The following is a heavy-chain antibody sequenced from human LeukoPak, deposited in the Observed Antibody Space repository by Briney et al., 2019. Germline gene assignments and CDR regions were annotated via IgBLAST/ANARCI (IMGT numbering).Heavy chain of an antibody. CDR1: GFTFSDYY. V-gene: IGHV3-33*08. D-gene: IGHD6-13*01. CDR3: ARDQSAAAKKPEVFDY. CDR2: IWYDGSNK. Sequence: GGSLRLSCAASGFTFSDYYMSWIRQAPGKGLEWVAVIWYDGSNKYYADSVKGRFTISGDNSKNTLYLQMNSLRAEDTAVYYCARDQSAAAKKPEVFDYWGRGTLVTVSS. J-gene: IGHJ4*02.